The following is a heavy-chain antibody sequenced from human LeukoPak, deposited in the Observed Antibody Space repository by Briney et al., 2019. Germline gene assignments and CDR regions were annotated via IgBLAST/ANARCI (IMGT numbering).Heavy chain of an antibody. CDR2: IYYSGNT. J-gene: IGHJ4*02. Sequence: SETLSLTCTVSGGSISSSYWSWIRQPPGKGLEWIGSIYYSGNTYYNPSLKSRVTISVDTSKDQFSLKLTSVTAADTAVYYCARSNGDYFAYIDYWGQGTLVTVSS. D-gene: IGHD4-17*01. CDR1: GGSISSSY. CDR3: ARSNGDYFAYIDY. V-gene: IGHV4-39*01.